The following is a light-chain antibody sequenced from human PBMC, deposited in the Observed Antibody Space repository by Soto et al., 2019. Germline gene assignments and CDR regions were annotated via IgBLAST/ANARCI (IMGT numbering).Light chain of an antibody. J-gene: IGLJ2*01. CDR2: EDD. CDR3: QSYDSTSVV. V-gene: IGLV6-57*04. Sequence: NFMLTQPHPVSESPGKTVTISCTRSSGSIASNYVQWYQQRPGSVPTTLIYEDDQRPSGVPDRFSGSIDSSSNSASLIISGLKTEDEADYYCQSYDSTSVVFGEGTKLTVL. CDR1: SGSIASNY.